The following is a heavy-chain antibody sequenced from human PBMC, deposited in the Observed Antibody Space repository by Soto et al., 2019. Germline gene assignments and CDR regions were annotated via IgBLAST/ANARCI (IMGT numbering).Heavy chain of an antibody. Sequence: GASVKVSCKASGFTFTSSAVQWVRQARGQRLEWIGWIVVGSGNTNYAQKFQERVTITRDMSTSTAYMELSSLRSEDTAVYYCAAGVLNAYDYVRGSYRPPLFGMDVWGQGTTVTVSS. CDR2: IVVGSGNT. D-gene: IGHD3-16*02. V-gene: IGHV1-58*01. CDR1: GFTFTSSA. CDR3: AAGVLNAYDYVRGSYRPPLFGMDV. J-gene: IGHJ6*02.